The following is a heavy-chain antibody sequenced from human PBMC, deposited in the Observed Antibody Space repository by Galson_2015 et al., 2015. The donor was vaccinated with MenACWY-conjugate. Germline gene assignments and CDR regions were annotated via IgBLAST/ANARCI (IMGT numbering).Heavy chain of an antibody. CDR2: ISAYNGNT. D-gene: IGHD6-19*01. V-gene: IGHV1-18*01. J-gene: IGHJ5*02. CDR1: CYTFTSYG. Sequence: SCKASCYTFTSYGISWVRQAPGQGLEWMGWISAYNGNTNYAQKLQGRVTMTTDTSTSTAYMELRSLRSDDTAVYYCARWIAVAGTDWFDPWGQGTLVTVSS. CDR3: ARWIAVAGTDWFDP.